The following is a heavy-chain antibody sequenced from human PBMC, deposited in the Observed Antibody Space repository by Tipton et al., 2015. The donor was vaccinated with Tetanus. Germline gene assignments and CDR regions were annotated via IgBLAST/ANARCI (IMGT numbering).Heavy chain of an antibody. D-gene: IGHD3-22*01. V-gene: IGHV1-2*02. Sequence: QLVPSGAEMKKPGASVKVPCKASGYTFTGYYIYWVRQAPGQGLEWMGWIDPNSGATVYAQKFQGRVTMTRDTSISTAYMELRSLRSDDTAVYYCARDRGDYIYYGMDFWGPGTTVTVS. J-gene: IGHJ6*02. CDR3: ARDRGDYIYYGMDF. CDR2: IDPNSGAT. CDR1: GYTFTGYY.